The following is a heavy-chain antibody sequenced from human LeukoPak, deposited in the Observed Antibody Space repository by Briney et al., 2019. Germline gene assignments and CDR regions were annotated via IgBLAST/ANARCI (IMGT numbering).Heavy chain of an antibody. J-gene: IGHJ6*03. Sequence: PGRSLRLSCAASGFTFSSYVMHWVRQAPGKGLEWVAIISYDGSNEYYADSVKGRFTISRDNAKKSLYLQMNSLRAEDTAVYYCARSELGYNYYYMDVWGKGTTVTISS. D-gene: IGHD3-10*01. CDR3: ARSELGYNYYYMDV. CDR1: GFTFSSYV. CDR2: ISYDGSNE. V-gene: IGHV3-30*04.